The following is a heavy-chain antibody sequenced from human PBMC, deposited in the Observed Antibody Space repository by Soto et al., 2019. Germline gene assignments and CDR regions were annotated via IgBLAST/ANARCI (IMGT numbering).Heavy chain of an antibody. CDR2: IYPSDSDT. Sequence: GESLKISCKASGYNFATYWIGWVRQMPGKGLEWMGIIYPSDSDTRYSPSFQGQVTISADKSINTAYLQWSSLKASDSAMYYCARSGYNFGYQYWFDPWGQGTLVTVS. CDR3: ARSGYNFGYQYWFDP. CDR1: GYNFATYW. J-gene: IGHJ5*02. D-gene: IGHD5-12*01. V-gene: IGHV5-51*01.